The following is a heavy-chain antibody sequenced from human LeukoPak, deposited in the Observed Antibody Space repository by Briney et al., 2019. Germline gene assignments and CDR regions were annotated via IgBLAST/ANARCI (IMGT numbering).Heavy chain of an antibody. CDR2: IYYSGST. D-gene: IGHD5-18*01. CDR3: ARGASGYSYG. V-gene: IGHV4-59*01. Sequence: PSETLSLTCTVSVCSISSYYWSWIRPPPSGGLEWIGSIYYSGSTNYNPSLKSRVTISIDTSKNQFSLNLSSVTAADTAVYYCARGASGYSYGWGQGTLVTASS. CDR1: VCSISSYY. J-gene: IGHJ4*02.